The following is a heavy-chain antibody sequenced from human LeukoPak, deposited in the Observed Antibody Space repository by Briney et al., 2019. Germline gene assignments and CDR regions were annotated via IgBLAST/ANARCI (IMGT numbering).Heavy chain of an antibody. J-gene: IGHJ4*02. CDR3: ARDFRSSAWYIGDY. V-gene: IGHV3-48*01. Sequence: PGGSQRLSCAASGFTFSSYSMTWVRLAPGKGLEWVSYISGGGAPVYYADSVEGRFTVSRDNVKNSLYLQMHDLRVDDTAVYFCARDFRSSAWYIGDYWGQGVQVTVSS. D-gene: IGHD6-13*01. CDR1: GFTFSSYS. CDR2: ISGGGAPV.